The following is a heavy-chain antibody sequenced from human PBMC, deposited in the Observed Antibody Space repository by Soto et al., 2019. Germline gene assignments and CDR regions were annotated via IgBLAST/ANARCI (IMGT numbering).Heavy chain of an antibody. Sequence: QVQLVESGGGVVQPGRSLRLSCAASGFIFSNYGLHWVRQAPGKGLEWVAVLSNDGRNKYFADSLKGRFTISRDNSKNTLYLQMNSLRAEDTGGYYCAKDVGFFANYYGMGVWGQGTTDTVSS. CDR1: GFIFSNYG. J-gene: IGHJ6*02. CDR3: AKDVGFFANYYGMGV. CDR2: LSNDGRNK. V-gene: IGHV3-30*18.